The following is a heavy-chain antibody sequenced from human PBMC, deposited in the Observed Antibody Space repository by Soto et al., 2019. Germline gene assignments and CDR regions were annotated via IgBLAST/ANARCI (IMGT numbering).Heavy chain of an antibody. CDR1: GGSISSYY. CDR2: IYYSGST. Sequence: SETLSLTCSVSGGSISSYYWSWIRQPPGKGLEWIGYIYYSGSTNYNPSLKSRVTISVDTSKNQFSLKLSSVTAADTAVYYCARDHPHSYGVYYFDYWGQGTPGTVSS. CDR3: ARDHPHSYGVYYFDY. D-gene: IGHD5-18*01. J-gene: IGHJ4*02. V-gene: IGHV4-59*12.